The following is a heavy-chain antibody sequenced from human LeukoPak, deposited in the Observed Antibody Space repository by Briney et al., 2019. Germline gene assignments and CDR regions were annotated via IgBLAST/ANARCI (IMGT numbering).Heavy chain of an antibody. V-gene: IGHV3-23*01. D-gene: IGHD3-10*01. CDR2: LSGSGGGT. CDR3: AKRGVVIRVILVGFHKEAYYFDS. J-gene: IGHJ4*02. Sequence: PGGSLRLSCAVSGITLSNYGMSWVRQAPGKGLEWVAGLSGSGGGTNYADSVKGRFTISRDNAKNTLYLQMNNLRAEDTAVYFCAKRGVVIRVILVGFHKEAYYFDSWGQGALVTVSS. CDR1: GITLSNYG.